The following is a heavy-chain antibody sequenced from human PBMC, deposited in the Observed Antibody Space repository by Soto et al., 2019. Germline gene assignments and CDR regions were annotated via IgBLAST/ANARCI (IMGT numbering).Heavy chain of an antibody. CDR1: GYTFIDYY. V-gene: IGHV1-2*04. J-gene: IGHJ4*02. CDR2: VHPKGGGT. D-gene: IGHD2-21*02. Sequence: RASVKVSCKASGYTFIDYYMHWVRQAPGQGPEWMGCVHPKGGGTKYAQKFQDWVTMTWDTSISTAYMELNRLRSDDTAVYYCARESVALTKDFDYWGQGTLVTVSS. CDR3: ARESVALTKDFDY.